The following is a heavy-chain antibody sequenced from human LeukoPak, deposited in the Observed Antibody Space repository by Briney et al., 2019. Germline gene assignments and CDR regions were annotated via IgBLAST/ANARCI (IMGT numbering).Heavy chain of an antibody. D-gene: IGHD6-13*01. Sequence: GGSVKVSCKASGYTFTGYYMHWVRQAPGQGLEWMGWINPNSGGTNYAQKFQGRVTTTRDTSISTAYMELSRLRSDDTAVYYCARDRLQYVAAAGTRMWFDPWGQGTLVTVSS. V-gene: IGHV1-2*02. CDR1: GYTFTGYY. CDR3: ARDRLQYVAAAGTRMWFDP. CDR2: INPNSGGT. J-gene: IGHJ5*02.